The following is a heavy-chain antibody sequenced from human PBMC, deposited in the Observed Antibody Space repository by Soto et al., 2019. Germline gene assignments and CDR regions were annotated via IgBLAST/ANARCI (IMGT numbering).Heavy chain of an antibody. V-gene: IGHV3-23*01. J-gene: IGHJ6*02. D-gene: IGHD2-15*01. CDR2: ISGSGEST. CDR1: GFTFTNYA. Sequence: QTGGSLRLSCAASGFTFTNYAMNWVRQAPGKGLEWVSVISGSGESTYYADSVKGRFTISRDNSKNTLYLPMNSLRAEDTAVYLCAKDFVGIVGLVLTRYGMDAWGLEPTGTV. CDR3: AKDFVGIVGLVLTRYGMDA.